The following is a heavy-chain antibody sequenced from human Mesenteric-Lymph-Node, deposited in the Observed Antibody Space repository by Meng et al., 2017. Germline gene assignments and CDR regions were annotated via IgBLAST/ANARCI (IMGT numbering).Heavy chain of an antibody. V-gene: IGHV3-30*04. CDR2: ISYDGTNK. CDR1: GFKFNSYA. J-gene: IGHJ4*02. CDR3: ARLRDYFDS. Sequence: VGLVESGGGVVQPGRSLRLSCVASGFKFNSYAFHWVRQAPGKGLEWVALISYDGTNKYYADSVKGRFTISRDDSKNTLYLQMNSLRPEDTAVFYCARLRDYFDSWGQGTLVTVFS.